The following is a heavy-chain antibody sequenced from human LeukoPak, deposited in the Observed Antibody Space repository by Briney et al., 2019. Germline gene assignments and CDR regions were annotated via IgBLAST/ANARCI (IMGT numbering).Heavy chain of an antibody. CDR3: ARGGVSNSWYRTPDY. V-gene: IGHV1-18*01. CDR1: GYTFTNYG. Sequence: ASVKVSCKASGYTFTNYGLSWARQAPGQGLEWMGWISTYNGNKNYAQKVQGRVTTTTDTATSTGYLEMRSLRSEDTAVYYCARGGVSNSWYRTPDYWGKGTLVTVSS. CDR2: ISTYNGNK. D-gene: IGHD6-13*01. J-gene: IGHJ4*02.